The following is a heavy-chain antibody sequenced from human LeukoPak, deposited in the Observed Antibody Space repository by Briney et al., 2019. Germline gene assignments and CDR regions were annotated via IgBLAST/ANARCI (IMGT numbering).Heavy chain of an antibody. V-gene: IGHV4-39*07. J-gene: IGHJ3*02. D-gene: IGHD5-18*01. CDR2: IYYSGST. Sequence: SETLSLTCTVSGGSISSSSYYWGWIRQPPGKGLEWIGSIYYSGSTYYNPSLKSRVTISVDTSKNQFSLKLSSVTAADTAVYYCARAPGGLGGFSYGLGSWAFDIWGQGTMVTVSS. CDR3: ARAPGGLGGFSYGLGSWAFDI. CDR1: GGSISSSSYY.